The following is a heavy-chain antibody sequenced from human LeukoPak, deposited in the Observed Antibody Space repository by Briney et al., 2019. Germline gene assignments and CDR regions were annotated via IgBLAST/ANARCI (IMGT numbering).Heavy chain of an antibody. CDR3: ARDMFDSSGYYFDY. Sequence: GGSLRLSCVASGFTFNSYAMNWVRQAPGKGLEWVSYISTGSSTIYYADSVKGRFTISRDNAKNSLSLQMNSLRAEDTAVYYCARDMFDSSGYYFDYWGQGTLVTVSS. CDR1: GFTFNSYA. D-gene: IGHD3-22*01. CDR2: ISTGSSTI. J-gene: IGHJ4*02. V-gene: IGHV3-48*01.